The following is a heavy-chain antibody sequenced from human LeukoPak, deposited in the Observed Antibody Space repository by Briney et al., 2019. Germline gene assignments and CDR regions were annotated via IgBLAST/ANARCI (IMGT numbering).Heavy chain of an antibody. V-gene: IGHV4-34*01. CDR2: INHSGST. J-gene: IGHJ6*03. D-gene: IGHD3-3*01. CDR3: ARGTIFGVVMYYYYMDV. CDR1: GGSFSGYY. Sequence: PSETLSLTCAVYGGSFSGYYWSWLRQPPGKGLEWIGEINHSGSTSYNPSLKSRVTISVDTSKNQFSLKLSSVTAADTAVYYCARGTIFGVVMYYYYMDVWGKGTTVTVSS.